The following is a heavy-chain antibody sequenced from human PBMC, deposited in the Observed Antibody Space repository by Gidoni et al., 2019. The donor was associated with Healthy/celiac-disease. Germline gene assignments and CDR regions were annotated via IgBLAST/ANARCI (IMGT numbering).Heavy chain of an antibody. CDR1: GLPFSSYS. Sequence: EVQLVESGGGLVKPGGSLRLACAASGLPFSSYSMNWVRQAPGKGLECVSSISSSSSYIYYADSVKGRFTISRDNAKNSLYLQMNSLRAEDTAVYYCARDQKNLELLPLYYFDYWGQGTLVTVSS. CDR3: ARDQKNLELLPLYYFDY. D-gene: IGHD3-3*01. J-gene: IGHJ4*02. V-gene: IGHV3-21*01. CDR2: ISSSSSYI.